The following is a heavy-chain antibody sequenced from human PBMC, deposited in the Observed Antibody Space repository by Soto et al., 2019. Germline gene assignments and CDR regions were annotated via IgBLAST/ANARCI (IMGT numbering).Heavy chain of an antibody. V-gene: IGHV4-59*01. D-gene: IGHD3-10*01. CDR2: IYYSGST. CDR1: GGSISSDY. J-gene: IGHJ4*02. CDR3: ARDGYGSGSYYKWFDY. Sequence: SETLPVTCTVPGGSISSDYWSWIRQPPGKGLEWIGYIYYSGSTNYNPSLKSRGTISVDTSKNQFSLKLSSVTAADTAVYYCARDGYGSGSYYKWFDYWGQGILVTVS.